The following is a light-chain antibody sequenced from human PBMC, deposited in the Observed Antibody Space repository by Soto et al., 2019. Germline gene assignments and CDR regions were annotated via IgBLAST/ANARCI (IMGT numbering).Light chain of an antibody. CDR3: QILGTYSQRV. CDR2: INNDGSH. Sequence: QAVVTQSPSASASLGASVKLTCTLNSGHSSYAIAWHQQQPEKRPRYLMKINNDGSHIKGDGIPDRFSGSSSGAERYLTISSLQSEDEADYYCQILGTYSQRVFGGGTKLTVL. CDR1: SGHSSYA. V-gene: IGLV4-69*01. J-gene: IGLJ2*01.